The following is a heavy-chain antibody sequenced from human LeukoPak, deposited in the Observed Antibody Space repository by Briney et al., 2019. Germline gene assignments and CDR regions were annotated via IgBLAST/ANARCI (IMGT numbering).Heavy chain of an antibody. CDR3: ARDSSYGYSLDV. Sequence: SVKVSCKASGGTFSSYAISWVRQAPGQGLEWMGGIIPIFGTANYAQKFQGRVTITADESTSTAYMELSSLRSEDTAVYYCARDSSYGYSLDVWGQGTTVTVSS. V-gene: IGHV1-69*13. CDR1: GGTFSSYA. CDR2: IIPIFGTA. D-gene: IGHD5-18*01. J-gene: IGHJ6*02.